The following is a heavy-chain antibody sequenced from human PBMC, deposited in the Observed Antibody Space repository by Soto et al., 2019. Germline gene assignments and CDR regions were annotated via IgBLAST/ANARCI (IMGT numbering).Heavy chain of an antibody. D-gene: IGHD2-21*02. Sequence: GESLKISCETSGYSFTNFWISWVRQMPGKGLEWMGRIDPSDSYTNYSPSFQGHVTFSADESINTAYLQWSSLKASDTAMYYCARHRHPESTFMVVTTLGLDYCAQVTMVTVYS. CDR2: IDPSDSYT. V-gene: IGHV5-10-1*01. CDR3: ARHRHPESTFMVVTTLGLDY. J-gene: IGHJ4*02. CDR1: GYSFTNFW.